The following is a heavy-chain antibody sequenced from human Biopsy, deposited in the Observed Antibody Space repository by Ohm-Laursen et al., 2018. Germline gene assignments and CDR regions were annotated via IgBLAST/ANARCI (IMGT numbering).Heavy chain of an antibody. CDR2: ISGYNGNT. J-gene: IGHJ6*02. CDR3: ARDRHHAAGSYAGMDV. V-gene: IGHV1-18*01. Sequence: ASVKASCKASGYMFYSYGVSWVRLAPGQGPEWMGWISGYNGNTNYPQSLQGRVTLTTDASSSTAYMGLRGLRSDDTAVYYCARDRHHAAGSYAGMDVWGQGTTVTVSS. CDR1: GYMFYSYG. D-gene: IGHD3-10*01.